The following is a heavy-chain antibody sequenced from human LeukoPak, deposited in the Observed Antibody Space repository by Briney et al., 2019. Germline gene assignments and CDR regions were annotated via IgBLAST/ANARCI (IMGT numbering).Heavy chain of an antibody. Sequence: GGSLRLSCAASGFTFSSYWMSWVRQAPGKGLEGVANIKQDGSEKYYVDSVKGRFTISRDNAKNSLYLQMNSLRAEDTAVYYCARDGGYYYGSGNSYYFDYWGQGTLVTVSS. D-gene: IGHD3-10*01. J-gene: IGHJ4*02. CDR3: ARDGGYYYGSGNSYYFDY. V-gene: IGHV3-7*03. CDR1: GFTFSSYW. CDR2: IKQDGSEK.